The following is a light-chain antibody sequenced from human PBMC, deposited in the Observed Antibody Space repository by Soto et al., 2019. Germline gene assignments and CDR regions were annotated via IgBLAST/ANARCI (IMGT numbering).Light chain of an antibody. CDR2: KYT. J-gene: IGLJ2*01. V-gene: IGLV3-25*03. CDR3: QSADGSGSYVV. CDR1: ALPNQY. Sequence: SYELTQPPSVSVSPGQTARITCSGDALPNQYAYWYQQKPGQAPVLLIYKYTERPSGIPERFSGSSSGTTVTLTISGVQAEDEADYRCQSADGSGSYVVFGGGTKLTVL.